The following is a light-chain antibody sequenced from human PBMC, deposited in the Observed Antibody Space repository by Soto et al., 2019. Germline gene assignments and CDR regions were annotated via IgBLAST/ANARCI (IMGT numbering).Light chain of an antibody. V-gene: IGLV2-11*01. J-gene: IGLJ2*01. CDR3: CSYLGTYVV. CDR2: DVS. Sequence: QSVLTQPRSVSGSPGQSVAISCVGGDNSVSWYQHHPGKGPKLMIYDVSKRPSGVPDRFSGSKSGNTASLTISGLQAEDEGDYYCCSYLGTYVVFGGGTKLTVL. CDR1: VGGDNS.